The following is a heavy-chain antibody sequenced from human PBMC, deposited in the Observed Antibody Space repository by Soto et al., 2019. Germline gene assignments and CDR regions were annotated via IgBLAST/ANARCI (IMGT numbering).Heavy chain of an antibody. CDR1: GFTFSSYG. CDR2: ISYAGSNK. V-gene: IGHV3-30*18. Sequence: QVQLVESGGVVVQPGRSLRLSCAASGFTFSSYGMHWVRQAPGKGLEWVAVISYAGSNKYYADSVKGRFTISRDNSKNTLYLQMNSLRAEDTAVYYCGKDKRPIGLDIWGQGTMVTVSS. CDR3: GKDKRPIGLDI. D-gene: IGHD2-21*01. J-gene: IGHJ3*02.